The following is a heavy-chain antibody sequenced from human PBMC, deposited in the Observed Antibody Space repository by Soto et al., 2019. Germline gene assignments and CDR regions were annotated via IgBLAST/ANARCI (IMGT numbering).Heavy chain of an antibody. CDR3: ARELYGYLYYYYYGMDV. J-gene: IGHJ6*02. Sequence: GASVKVSCKASGYTFTSYDINWVRQATGQGLEWMGWMNPNSGNTGYAQKFQGRVTMTRNTSISTAYMELSSLRSEDTAVYYCARELYGYLYYYYYGMDVWGQGTTVTVSS. CDR1: GYTFTSYD. D-gene: IGHD5-18*01. CDR2: MNPNSGNT. V-gene: IGHV1-8*01.